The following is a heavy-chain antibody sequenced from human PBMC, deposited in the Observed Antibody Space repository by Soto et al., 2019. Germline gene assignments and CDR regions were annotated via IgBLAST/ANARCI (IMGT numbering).Heavy chain of an antibody. CDR1: GSTVSNYD. V-gene: IGHV4-4*07. CDR3: ARGGIQLSYAFDY. CDR2: IYTSGST. Sequence: AGSLTLSCAASGSTVSNYDMSWIRQAAGKGLEHIGRIYTSGSTSYNPSLKSRVTMSMDTSQTQIYLNLTSVTAADTAVYYCARGGIQLSYAFDYWGQGILVTVSS. D-gene: IGHD5-18*01. J-gene: IGHJ4*02.